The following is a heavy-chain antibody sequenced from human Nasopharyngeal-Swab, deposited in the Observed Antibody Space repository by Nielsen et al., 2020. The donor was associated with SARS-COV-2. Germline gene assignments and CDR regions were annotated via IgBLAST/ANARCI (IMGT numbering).Heavy chain of an antibody. CDR3: ARVWGATCLN. Sequence: WIRQPPGKGLEWIGYIYYSGSTNYKPSLKSRVTISVDTSKNQFSLKLSSVTAADTAVYYCARVWGATCLNWGQGTLVTVSS. CDR2: IYYSGST. D-gene: IGHD1-26*01. V-gene: IGHV4-59*01. J-gene: IGHJ4*02.